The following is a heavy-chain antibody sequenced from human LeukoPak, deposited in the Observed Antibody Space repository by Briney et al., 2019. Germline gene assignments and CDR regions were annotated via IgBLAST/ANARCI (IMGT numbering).Heavy chain of an antibody. CDR2: IYYSGST. D-gene: IGHD1-26*01. CDR3: ARPGEVGARNAFDI. V-gene: IGHV4-59*08. Sequence: PSETLSLTCTVSGGPISSYYWSWIRQPPGKGLEWIGHIYYSGSTNYNPSLKSRVTISVDTSKNQFSLKLSSVTAADTAVYYCARPGEVGARNAFDIWGQGTMVTVSS. J-gene: IGHJ3*02. CDR1: GGPISSYY.